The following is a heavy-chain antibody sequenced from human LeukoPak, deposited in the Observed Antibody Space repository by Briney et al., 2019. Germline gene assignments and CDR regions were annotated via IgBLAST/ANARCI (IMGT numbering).Heavy chain of an antibody. V-gene: IGHV4-59*01. J-gene: IGHJ4*02. Sequence: SETLSLTCTASGGSLSSYYWSWIRQPPGKGLEWIGCIYYSVSTNYNPSPKSRVTISVDPSKNQFSLKLSSVTAADTAVYYCAELRFDYWGQGTLVTVSS. CDR1: GGSLSSYY. D-gene: IGHD5-18*01. CDR3: AELRFDY. CDR2: IYYSVST.